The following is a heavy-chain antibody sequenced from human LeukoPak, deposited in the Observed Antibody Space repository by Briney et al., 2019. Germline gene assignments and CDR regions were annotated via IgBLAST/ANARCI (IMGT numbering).Heavy chain of an antibody. J-gene: IGHJ6*02. CDR2: IYYSGST. CDR1: GGSISNYY. D-gene: IGHD6-13*01. CDR3: ARDRGLAAPYGMDV. V-gene: IGHV4-59*01. Sequence: PSETLSLTCTVSGGSISNYYWSWIRQPPGKGLEWIGYIYYSGSTNYNPSLKSRVTISVDTSKNQFSLKLSSVTAADTAVYYCARDRGLAAPYGMDVWGQGTTVTVSS.